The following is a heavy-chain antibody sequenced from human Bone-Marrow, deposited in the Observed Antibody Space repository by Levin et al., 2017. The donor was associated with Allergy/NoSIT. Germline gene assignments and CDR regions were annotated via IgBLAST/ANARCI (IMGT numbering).Heavy chain of an antibody. CDR1: GYSFTSYW. J-gene: IGHJ5*02. CDR2: IYPGNSDT. D-gene: IGHD3-10*01. CDR3: AKSVGSGSFLNWFGR. V-gene: IGHV5-51*01. Sequence: PGGSLRLSCKASGYSFTSYWIVWVRQMPGKGLEWMGIIYPGNSDTRYSPSFQGQVTISADESISTAYLQWRSLKASDTAIYYCAKSVGSGSFLNWFGRWGQGTLVTVSS.